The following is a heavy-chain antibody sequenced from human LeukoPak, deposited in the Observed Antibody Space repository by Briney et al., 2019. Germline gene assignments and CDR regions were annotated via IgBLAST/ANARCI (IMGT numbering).Heavy chain of an antibody. J-gene: IGHJ6*02. CDR2: IYYSGST. D-gene: IGHD6-6*01. V-gene: IGHV4-31*03. Sequence: SETLSLTCTVSGGSISSGGYYWSWIRQHPGKGLEWIGYIYYSGSTYYNPSLKSRVTISVDTSKNQFSLKLSSVPAADPAVYYCARASVPSNPKMLVSLGPPPYYYYGMDVWGQGTAVTVSS. CDR1: GGSISSGGYY. CDR3: ARASVPSNPKMLVSLGPPPYYYYGMDV.